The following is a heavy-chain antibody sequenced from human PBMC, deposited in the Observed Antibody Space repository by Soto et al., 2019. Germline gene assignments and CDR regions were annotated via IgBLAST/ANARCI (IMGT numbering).Heavy chain of an antibody. Sequence: GGSLRLSCAASGFTFSSYAMHWVRQAPGKGLEWVAVISYDGSNKYYADSVKGRFTISRDNSKSTLYLQMNSLRAEDTAVYYCAREQQQLAPDYYYYYGMDVWGQGTTVTVSS. D-gene: IGHD6-13*01. V-gene: IGHV3-30-3*01. CDR2: ISYDGSNK. CDR3: AREQQQLAPDYYYYYGMDV. J-gene: IGHJ6*02. CDR1: GFTFSSYA.